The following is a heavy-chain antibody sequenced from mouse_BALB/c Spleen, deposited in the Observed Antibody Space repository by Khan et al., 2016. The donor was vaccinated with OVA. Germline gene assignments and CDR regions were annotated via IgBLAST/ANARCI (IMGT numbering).Heavy chain of an antibody. J-gene: IGHJ3*01. Sequence: EVELVESGGGLVKPGGSLKLSCAASGFTFSTYAMSWVRQTPEKRLEWVATISTDGDYTYFQDNVTGRFTISRDHAKNTLCLQMTSLRSEDTTMYYCARSPYGNFAYWGQGTLVTVSA. CDR3: ARSPYGNFAY. D-gene: IGHD2-1*01. CDR2: ISTDGDYT. V-gene: IGHV5-9-3*01. CDR1: GFTFSTYA.